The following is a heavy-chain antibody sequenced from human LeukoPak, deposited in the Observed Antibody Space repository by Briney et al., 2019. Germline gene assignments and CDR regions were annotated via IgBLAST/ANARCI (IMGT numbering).Heavy chain of an antibody. V-gene: IGHV4-34*01. J-gene: IGHJ4*02. CDR1: GGSFIGYY. Sequence: SETLSLTCAVYGGSFIGYYWGWIRQPPGKGLEWIGEINHSGSTNYNPSLKSRVTISVDTSKNQFSLKLSSVTAADTAVYYCARFYCGGDSPCPIDYWGQGTLVTVSS. CDR3: ARFYCGGDSPCPIDY. D-gene: IGHD2-21*02. CDR2: INHSGST.